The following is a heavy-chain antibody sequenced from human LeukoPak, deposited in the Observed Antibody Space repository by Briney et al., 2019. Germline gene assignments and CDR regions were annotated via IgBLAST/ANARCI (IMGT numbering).Heavy chain of an antibody. CDR2: IYYTGNT. Sequence: SETLSLTCAVSGASISGSGYYLGWIRQPPGMGLEWIGSIYYTGNTYYNASLKSQVSISIDTSKNQFSLKLTSVTAADTAVYYCARQTGSGLFILPGGQGTLVTVSS. D-gene: IGHD3/OR15-3a*01. V-gene: IGHV4-39*01. J-gene: IGHJ4*02. CDR1: GASISGSGYY. CDR3: ARQTGSGLFILP.